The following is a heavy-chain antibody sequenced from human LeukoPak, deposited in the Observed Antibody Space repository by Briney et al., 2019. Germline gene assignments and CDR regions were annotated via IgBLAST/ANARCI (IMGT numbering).Heavy chain of an antibody. J-gene: IGHJ5*02. Sequence: SETLSLTCTVSGGSISSYYWSWIRQPAGRGLEWIGRIYTSGSTNYNPSLKSRVTISVDTSKNQFSLKLSSVTAADTAVYYCARGIIVGATWGENDNWFDPWGQGTLVTVSS. CDR1: GGSISSYY. D-gene: IGHD1-26*01. V-gene: IGHV4-4*07. CDR3: ARGIIVGATWGENDNWFDP. CDR2: IYTSGST.